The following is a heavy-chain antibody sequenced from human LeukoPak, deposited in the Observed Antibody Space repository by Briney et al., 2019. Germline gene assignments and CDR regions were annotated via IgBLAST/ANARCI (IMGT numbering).Heavy chain of an antibody. Sequence: PSETLSLTCTVSGGSISSSSYYWGWIRQPPGKGLEWIGSIYYSGSTYYNPSLKSRVTISVDTSKNQFSLKLSSVTAADTAVYYCARRTEGTGTTTENWFDPWGQGTLVTVSS. CDR2: IYYSGST. CDR3: ARRTEGTGTTTENWFDP. CDR1: GGSISSSSYY. V-gene: IGHV4-39*07. D-gene: IGHD1-1*01. J-gene: IGHJ5*02.